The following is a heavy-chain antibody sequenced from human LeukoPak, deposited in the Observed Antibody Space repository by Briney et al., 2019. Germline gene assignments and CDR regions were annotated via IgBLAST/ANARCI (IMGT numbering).Heavy chain of an antibody. J-gene: IGHJ4*02. CDR3: AKDAHVNIVVVPAANS. V-gene: IGHV3-23*01. CDR1: GFTFSSYA. Sequence: GGSLRLSCAASGFTFSSYAMSWVRQAPGKGLEWVSAISGSGGSTYYADSVKGRFTISRDNSKNTLYLRMNSLRAEDTAVYYCAKDAHVNIVVVPAANSWGQGTLVTVSS. D-gene: IGHD2-2*01. CDR2: ISGSGGST.